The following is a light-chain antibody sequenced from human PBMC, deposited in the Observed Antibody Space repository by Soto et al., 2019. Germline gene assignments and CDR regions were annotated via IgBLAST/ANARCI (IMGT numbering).Light chain of an antibody. V-gene: IGLV1-40*01. CDR2: VNS. CDR3: SSYTAGGTI. J-gene: IGLJ1*01. Sequence: QSVLTQPPSVSGAPGQRVTISCTGTSSNIGAGYDVHWYQQVPGTSPKLLIFVNSNRPSGVPDRFSGSKSGTSASLAITGLQAEDEADYYCSSYTAGGTIFGTGTKLTVL. CDR1: SSNIGAGYD.